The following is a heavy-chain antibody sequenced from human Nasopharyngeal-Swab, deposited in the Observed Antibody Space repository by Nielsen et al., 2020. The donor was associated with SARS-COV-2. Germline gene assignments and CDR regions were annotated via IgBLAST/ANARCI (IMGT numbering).Heavy chain of an antibody. D-gene: IGHD3-10*01. J-gene: IGHJ4*02. V-gene: IGHV3-23*01. CDR1: GFTFSSYA. CDR2: ISGSGGST. CDR3: AKDDVLLWFGGLPGGFDY. Sequence: GGSLRLSCAASGFTFSSYAMSWVRQAPGKGLEWVSAISGSGGSTYYADSVKGRFTISRDNSKNTLYLQMNSLRAEDTAVYYCAKDDVLLWFGGLPGGFDYWGQGTLVTVSS.